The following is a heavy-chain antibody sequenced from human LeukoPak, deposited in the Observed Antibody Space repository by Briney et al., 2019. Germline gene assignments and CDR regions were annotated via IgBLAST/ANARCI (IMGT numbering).Heavy chain of an antibody. J-gene: IGHJ4*02. CDR1: GGSISSSSYY. Sequence: SETLSLTCTVSGGSISSSSYYWGWIRQPPGKGLEWIGSIYYSGSTYYNPSLKSRVTISVDTSKNQFSLKLSSVTAADTAVYYCARSKARYSYGFDYWGQGTLVTVSS. D-gene: IGHD5-18*01. CDR3: ARSKARYSYGFDY. CDR2: IYYSGST. V-gene: IGHV4-39*07.